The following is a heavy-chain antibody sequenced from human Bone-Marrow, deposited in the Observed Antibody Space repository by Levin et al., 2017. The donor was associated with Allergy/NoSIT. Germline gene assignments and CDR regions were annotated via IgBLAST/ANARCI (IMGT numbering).Heavy chain of an antibody. D-gene: IGHD6-19*01. CDR3: ARSGIGVAATDY. CDR1: GGSITTGRDY. CDR2: IYTNGGT. J-gene: IGHJ4*02. V-gene: IGHV4-39*01. Sequence: PGGSLRLSCTVSGGSITTGRDYWGWIRQPPGEGLEWIGTIYTNGGTFYNPSLKSRVTISMDASKNQVSLKMSSVTAADTGVYYYARSGIGVAATDYWGQGTLVSVSS.